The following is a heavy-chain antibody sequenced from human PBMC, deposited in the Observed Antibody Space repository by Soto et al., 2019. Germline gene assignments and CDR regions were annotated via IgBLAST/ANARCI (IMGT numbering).Heavy chain of an antibody. CDR1: GFTFSSYG. Sequence: QVQLVESGGGVVQPGRSLRVSCAASGFTFSSYGMHWVRQAPGKGLEWVALISYDGSNKDYADSVKGRFTISRDNSKNTLYLQMNSLRAEDTAVYYCAKLRSPWSGSYFDNWGQGTLVTVSS. V-gene: IGHV3-30*18. CDR3: AKLRSPWSGSYFDN. CDR2: ISYDGSNK. D-gene: IGHD1-26*01. J-gene: IGHJ4*02.